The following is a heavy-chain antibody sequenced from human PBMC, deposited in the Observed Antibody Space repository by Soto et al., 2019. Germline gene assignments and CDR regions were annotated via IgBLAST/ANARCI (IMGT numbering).Heavy chain of an antibody. CDR2: FDPEDGET. CDR3: SSTVVTNYYYYGMDV. CDR1: GYTLTELS. V-gene: IGHV1-24*01. J-gene: IGHJ6*02. D-gene: IGHD4-17*01. Sequence: ASVKVSCKVSGYTLTELSMHCVRQAPGKGLEWMGGFDPEDGETIYAQKFQGRVTMTEDTSTDTAYMELSSLRSEATAVYYCSSTVVTNYYYYGMDVWGQGTKVTVYS.